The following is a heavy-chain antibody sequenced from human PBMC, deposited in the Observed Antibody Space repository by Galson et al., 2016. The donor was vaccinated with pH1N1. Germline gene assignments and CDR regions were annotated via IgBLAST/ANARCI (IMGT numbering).Heavy chain of an antibody. CDR3: ARKGLPDV. CDR2: IKQDESEK. V-gene: IGHV3-7*01. Sequence: SLRLSCAASGFTFNSYWMSWVRQAPGKGLEWVANIKQDESEKYYVDSVKGRFTISRDNAKNSLYLQMNSLTGEDTAVYYCARKGLPDVWGQGTTVTVSS. CDR1: GFTFNSYW. J-gene: IGHJ6*02.